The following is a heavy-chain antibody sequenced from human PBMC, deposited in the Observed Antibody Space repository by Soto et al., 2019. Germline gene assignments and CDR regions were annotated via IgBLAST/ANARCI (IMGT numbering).Heavy chain of an antibody. J-gene: IGHJ4*02. CDR3: ADSSSWKY. D-gene: IGHD6-13*01. Sequence: QVQLVQSGAEVKKPGSSVKVSCKASGGTFSSYTISWVRQAPGQGLEWMGRIIPILGIANYAQKFQGRVTXNADKSTSTAYMELSSLRSEDTAVYYCADSSSWKYWGQGTLVTVSS. CDR2: IIPILGIA. V-gene: IGHV1-69*02. CDR1: GGTFSSYT.